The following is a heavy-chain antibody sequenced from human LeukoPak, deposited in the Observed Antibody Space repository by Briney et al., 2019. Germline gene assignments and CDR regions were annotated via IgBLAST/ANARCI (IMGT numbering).Heavy chain of an antibody. V-gene: IGHV1-18*01. CDR2: ISAYNGNT. Sequence: GASVKVSCKASGYTFTSYGISWVRQAPGQGLEWMGWISAYNGNTNYAQKLQGRVTMSTDTSTSTGYMELRSLRSDDTAVYYCARGPFGELLGWFDPWGQGNLVTVSS. CDR1: GYTFTSYG. CDR3: ARGPFGELLGWFDP. J-gene: IGHJ5*02. D-gene: IGHD3-10*01.